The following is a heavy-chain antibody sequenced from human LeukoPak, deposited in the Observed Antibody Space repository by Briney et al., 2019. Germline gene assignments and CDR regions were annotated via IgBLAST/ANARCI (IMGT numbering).Heavy chain of an antibody. D-gene: IGHD6-19*01. J-gene: IGHJ4*02. Sequence: SVKVSCKASGGTFSSYAISWVRQAPGQGLEWMGGIIPIFGTANYAQKFQGRVTITADKSTSTAYMELSSLRSEDTAVYYCARVPPALSGWEIYFDYWGQGTLVTVSS. CDR2: IIPIFGTA. CDR3: ARVPPALSGWEIYFDY. V-gene: IGHV1-69*06. CDR1: GGTFSSYA.